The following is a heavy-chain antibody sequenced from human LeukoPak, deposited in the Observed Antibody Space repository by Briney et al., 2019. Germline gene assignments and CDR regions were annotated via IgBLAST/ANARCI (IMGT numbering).Heavy chain of an antibody. CDR1: GCTINSFY. J-gene: IGHJ3*02. D-gene: IGHD3-16*01. CDR2: VYYSGTT. V-gene: IGHV4-59*01. CDR3: ARRWGSRGAFDI. Sequence: SETLSLTCSASGCTINSFYWSWIRQPPGKGLEWIGYVYYSGTTNYNPSLKSLVTISVDTSKNQLSLNLSSVTAADTAVYYCARRWGSRGAFDIWGQGTMVTVSS.